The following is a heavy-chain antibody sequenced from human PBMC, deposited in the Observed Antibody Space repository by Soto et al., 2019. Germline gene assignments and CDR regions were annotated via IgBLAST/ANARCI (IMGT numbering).Heavy chain of an antibody. V-gene: IGHV3-13*05. CDR1: GFTFSSYD. Sequence: GGSLRLSCAASGFTFSSYDMHWVRQATGKGLEWVSAIGTAGDPYYPGSVKGRFTISRENAKNSLYLQMNSLRAGDTAVYYCARGQLVYYYDSSGYYGPYGMDVWGQGTTVTGLL. CDR3: ARGQLVYYYDSSGYYGPYGMDV. D-gene: IGHD3-22*01. J-gene: IGHJ6*02. CDR2: IGTAGDP.